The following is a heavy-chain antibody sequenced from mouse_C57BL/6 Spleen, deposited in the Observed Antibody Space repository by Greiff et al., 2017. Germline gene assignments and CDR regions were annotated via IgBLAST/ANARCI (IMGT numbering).Heavy chain of an antibody. CDR1: GYTFTSYW. J-gene: IGHJ3*01. D-gene: IGHD2-4*01. Sequence: VQLQQPGAELVKPGASVKLSCKASGYTFTSYWMHWVKQRPGQGLEWIGMIHPNRGSTNYNEKFKSKATLTVDKSSSTAYMQLSSLTSEDSAVYYCARIQDYDGGFAYWGQGTLVTVSA. CDR3: ARIQDYDGGFAY. CDR2: IHPNRGST. V-gene: IGHV1-64*01.